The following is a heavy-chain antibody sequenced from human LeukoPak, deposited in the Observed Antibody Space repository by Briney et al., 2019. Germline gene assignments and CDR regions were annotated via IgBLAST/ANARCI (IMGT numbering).Heavy chain of an antibody. CDR1: GGSISSYY. D-gene: IGHD4-11*01. Sequence: SETLSLTCTVSGGSISSYYWSWIRQPAGKGLEWIGRIYTSGSTNYNPSLKSRVTMSVDTSKNQFSLKLSSVTAADTAVYYCASLQKNYYYYGMDVWGQGTTVTVSS. J-gene: IGHJ6*02. CDR2: IYTSGST. V-gene: IGHV4-4*07. CDR3: ASLQKNYYYYGMDV.